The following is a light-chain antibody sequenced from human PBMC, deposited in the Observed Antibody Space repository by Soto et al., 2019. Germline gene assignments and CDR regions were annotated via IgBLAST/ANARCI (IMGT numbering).Light chain of an antibody. Sequence: EIVMTQSPATLSVSPGDTATLSCRASQSIGRNVGWYQQKPGQAPRLLIYGASTRATGISARFSGSGSGTDFSLTISSLQSEDLAVYYCQQYNTWSLITFGQGTRLEIK. CDR1: QSIGRN. J-gene: IGKJ5*01. V-gene: IGKV3-15*01. CDR2: GAS. CDR3: QQYNTWSLIT.